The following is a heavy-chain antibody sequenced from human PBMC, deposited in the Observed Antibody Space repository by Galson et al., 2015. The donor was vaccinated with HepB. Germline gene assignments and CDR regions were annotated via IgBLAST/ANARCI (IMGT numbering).Heavy chain of an antibody. CDR3: ARPTQYSSGFDC. V-gene: IGHV5-51*03. D-gene: IGHD6-19*01. CDR2: IYPGASDT. CDR1: GYSFTNYW. Sequence: QSGAEVKKPGESRTISCKGSGYSFTNYWIGWVRQMPGKGLELRGIIYPGASDTRYNPSFQGQVTISADKSISTAYRQSSSLKASDTARYDCARPTQYSSGFDCWGQGTLVTVSS. J-gene: IGHJ4*02.